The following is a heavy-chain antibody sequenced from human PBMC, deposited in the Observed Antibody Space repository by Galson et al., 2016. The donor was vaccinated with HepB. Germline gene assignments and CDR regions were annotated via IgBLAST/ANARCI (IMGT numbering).Heavy chain of an antibody. V-gene: IGHV1-2*02. CDR1: GYTFTDSY. J-gene: IGHJ4*02. CDR2: INPKSGGT. CDR3: ARDFWTGPGGYFDD. D-gene: IGHD3/OR15-3a*01. Sequence: VSCKASGYTFTDSYMHWLRQAPGQRLEWMGWINPKSGGTNYAQKLRGRVTMTRDTSISTVYMELIRLRSDDTAVYYCARDFWTGPGGYFDDWGQGTLVTVSS.